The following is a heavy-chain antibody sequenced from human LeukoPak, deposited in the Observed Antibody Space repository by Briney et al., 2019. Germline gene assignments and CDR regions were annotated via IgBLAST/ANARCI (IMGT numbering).Heavy chain of an antibody. CDR3: ARDSPDGYTSGHYYYYLDV. CDR1: GGSLSRFY. V-gene: IGHV4-4*07. Sequence: SETLFLTCTVSGGSLSRFYWAWIRQPAGRGLEWIGRIHSGGTTNYNPSLESRLTFSLDTSQNQFSLKLNSVTAADTAVYYCARDSPDGYTSGHYYYYLDVWGKGTTVTVSS. CDR2: IHSGGTT. D-gene: IGHD5-18*01. J-gene: IGHJ6*03.